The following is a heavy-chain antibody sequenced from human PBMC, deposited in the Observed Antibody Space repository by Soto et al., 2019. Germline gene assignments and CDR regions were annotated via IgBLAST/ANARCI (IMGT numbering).Heavy chain of an antibody. D-gene: IGHD6-19*01. CDR2: ISGYNGRT. Sequence: QVQLVQSGAEMKKPGASVKVSCKASSYTFTSYGFSWVRQAPGQGPEWMGWISGYNGRTKYAQTPQGRVTMTTDTSTSTVYMEVRGLRSDDTAVYYCARDLFSSSSPAAYWGQGTLVTVSS. CDR3: ARDLFSSSSPAAY. V-gene: IGHV1-18*01. J-gene: IGHJ4*02. CDR1: SYTFTSYG.